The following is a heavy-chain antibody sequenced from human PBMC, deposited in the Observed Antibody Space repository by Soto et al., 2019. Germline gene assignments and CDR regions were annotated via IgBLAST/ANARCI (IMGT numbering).Heavy chain of an antibody. V-gene: IGHV3-30*18. CDR2: ISYDGSNK. D-gene: IGHD1-1*01. CDR3: AKDGRTRRRYYYYGMDV. CDR1: GFTFSSYG. J-gene: IGHJ6*02. Sequence: QVQLVESGGGVVQPGRSLRLSCAASGFTFSSYGMHWVRQAPGKGLEWVAVISYDGSNKYYADSVKGRFTISRDNSKNTLYLKMNSLRAEDTAVYYCAKDGRTRRRYYYYGMDVWGQGTTVTVSS.